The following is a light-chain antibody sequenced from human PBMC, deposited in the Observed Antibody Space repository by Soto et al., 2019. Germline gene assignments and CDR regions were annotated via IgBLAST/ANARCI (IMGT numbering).Light chain of an antibody. V-gene: IGKV3-15*01. CDR1: QSVSSH. J-gene: IGKJ4*01. CDR2: DTS. CDR3: QQYRSPPPT. Sequence: ERVMTQSPATLSVSPGERATLSCRASQSVSSHLAWYQQKPGQAPRLLIYDTSIRATGVSVRFSGSGSGTEFTLPVSGLEPEDFAVYYCQQYRSPPPTFGGGTKVEI.